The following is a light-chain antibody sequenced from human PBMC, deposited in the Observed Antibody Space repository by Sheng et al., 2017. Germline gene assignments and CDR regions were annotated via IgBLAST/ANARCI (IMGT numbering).Light chain of an antibody. Sequence: EIVLTQSPATLSLSPGERATFSCRASQNVDSQLAWYQQRPDQAPRLLIYDATNRATDIPARFSGSGSGAEYTLTISRLETEDLAVYFCQQRDSWPITFGAGTKLEIK. CDR1: QNVDSQ. CDR3: QQRDSWPIT. V-gene: IGKV3-11*01. J-gene: IGKJ4*01. CDR2: DAT.